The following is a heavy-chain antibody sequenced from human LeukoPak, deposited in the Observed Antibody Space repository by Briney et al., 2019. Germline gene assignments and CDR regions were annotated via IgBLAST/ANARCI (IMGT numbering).Heavy chain of an antibody. CDR3: AKDRRGSQIDY. CDR1: GFTFSSYG. D-gene: IGHD3-10*01. CDR2: IWYDGSNK. J-gene: IGHJ4*02. Sequence: GGSLRLSCAAPGFTFSSYGMHWVRQAPGKGLEWVAVIWYDGSNKYYADSVKGRFTISRDNSKNTLYLQMNSLRAEDTAVYYCAKDRRGSQIDYWGQGTLVTVSS. V-gene: IGHV3-33*06.